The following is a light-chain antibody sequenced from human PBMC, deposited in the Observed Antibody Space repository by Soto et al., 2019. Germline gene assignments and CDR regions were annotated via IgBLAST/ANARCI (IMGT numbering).Light chain of an antibody. CDR3: QQYGSSPRYS. J-gene: IGKJ2*03. Sequence: DIVLTQSPGTLSLSPGERATLSCRASQSVDSRYLAWYQQKPGQAPRLVIHAVSRRATGIPDRFRGSGSGAXXXXXXXXLXXXDFAEYFCQQYGSSPRYSFGQGTYLEIK. CDR1: QSVDSRY. V-gene: IGKV3-20*01. CDR2: AVS.